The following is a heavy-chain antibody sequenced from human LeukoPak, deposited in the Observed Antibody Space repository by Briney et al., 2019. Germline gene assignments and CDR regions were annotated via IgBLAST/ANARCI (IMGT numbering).Heavy chain of an antibody. Sequence: TSETLSLTCTVSGYSISSGYYWGWIRQPPGKGLEWIGGIYHSGSTYYNPSLKSRVTISVDTSKNQFSLKLSSVTAADTAVYYCARAPGYSSGWRGGDFDYWGQGTLVTVSS. J-gene: IGHJ4*02. D-gene: IGHD6-19*01. V-gene: IGHV4-38-2*02. CDR3: ARAPGYSSGWRGGDFDY. CDR2: IYHSGST. CDR1: GYSISSGYY.